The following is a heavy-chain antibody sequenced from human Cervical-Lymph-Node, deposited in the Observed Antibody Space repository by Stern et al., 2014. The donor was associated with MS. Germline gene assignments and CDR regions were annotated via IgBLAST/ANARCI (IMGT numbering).Heavy chain of an antibody. V-gene: IGHV1-18*01. J-gene: IGHJ6*02. CDR3: ARGVVAVAATTPVTRLSYGMDV. CDR1: GYTFTSYG. Sequence: QVQLVQSGAEVKKPGASVKVSCKASGYTFTSYGLSWVRQAPGQGLEWMGWINAYNGNTNDAQKFQGRDTMTTDTSTSTAYMELRSLRSDDRAVYDCARGVVAVAATTPVTRLSYGMDVWGQGTTVTVSS. CDR2: INAYNGNT. D-gene: IGHD6-19*01.